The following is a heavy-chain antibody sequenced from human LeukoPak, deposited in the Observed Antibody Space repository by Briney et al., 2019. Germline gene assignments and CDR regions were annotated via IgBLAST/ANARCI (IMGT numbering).Heavy chain of an antibody. D-gene: IGHD3-10*01. V-gene: IGHV4-59*01. CDR3: ARTRLETDEFYFDY. J-gene: IGHJ4*02. CDR1: GGSISSYY. Sequence: VKPSETLSLTCTVSGGSISSYYWSWIRQPPGKGLEWIGYIYYSGSTNYNPSLKSRATISVDTSKNQFSLKLSSVTAADTAVYYCARTRLETDEFYFDYWGQGTLVTVSS. CDR2: IYYSGST.